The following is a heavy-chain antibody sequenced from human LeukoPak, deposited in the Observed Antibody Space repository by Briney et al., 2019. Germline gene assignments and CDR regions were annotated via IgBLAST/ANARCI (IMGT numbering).Heavy chain of an antibody. CDR2: IYTSGST. D-gene: IGHD3-3*01. J-gene: IGHJ4*02. V-gene: IGHV4-61*02. CDR3: ARSWDDYDFWSGYFDY. CDR1: GGSISSGSYY. Sequence: SQTLSLTCTVSGGSISSGSYYWSWIRQPAGKGLEWIGRIYTSGSTNYNPSLKSRVTISVDTSKNQFSLKLSSVTAADTAVYHCARSWDDYDFWSGYFDYWGQGTLVTVSS.